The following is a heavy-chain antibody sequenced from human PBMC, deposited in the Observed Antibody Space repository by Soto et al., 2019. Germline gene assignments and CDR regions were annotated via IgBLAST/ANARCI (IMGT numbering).Heavy chain of an antibody. J-gene: IGHJ4*02. V-gene: IGHV4-31*03. CDR1: GGSISSGGYY. CDR3: ARVSENIVGATYFDY. D-gene: IGHD1-26*01. CDR2: IYYSGST. Sequence: PSETLSLTCTVSGGSISSGGYYWSWIRQHPGKGLEWIGYIYYSGSTYYNPSLKSRVTISVDTSKNQFSLKLSSVTAADTAVYYCARVSENIVGATYFDYWGQGTLVTVSS.